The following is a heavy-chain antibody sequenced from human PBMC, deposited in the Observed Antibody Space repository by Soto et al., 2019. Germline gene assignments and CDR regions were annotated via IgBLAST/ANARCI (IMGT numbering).Heavy chain of an antibody. J-gene: IGHJ4*02. CDR3: ARQIYDSDTGPNFQYYYDS. CDR2: IDPSDSQT. V-gene: IGHV5-10-1*01. D-gene: IGHD5-12*01. Sequence: GESLKISCKGSGYSFAGYWITWVRQKPGKGLEWMGRIDPSDSQTYYSPSFRGHVTISVAKSITTVFLQWSSLRASDTAMYYCARQIYDSDTGPNFQYYYDSWGQGTPVTVSS. CDR1: GYSFAGYW.